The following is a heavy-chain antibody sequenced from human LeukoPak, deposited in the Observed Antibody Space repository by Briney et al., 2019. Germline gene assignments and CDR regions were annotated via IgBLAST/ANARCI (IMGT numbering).Heavy chain of an antibody. J-gene: IGHJ4*02. CDR3: AGHYISSSEAY. CDR2: ISSSSSYI. CDR1: GFTLSNYY. V-gene: IGHV3-21*01. D-gene: IGHD6-6*01. Sequence: GGSLRLSCAASGFTLSNYYMTWVRQATGKGLEWVSSISSSSSYIYYADSVKGRFTISRDNAKNSLYLQMNSLRAEDTAVYYCAGHYISSSEAYWGQGTLVTVSS.